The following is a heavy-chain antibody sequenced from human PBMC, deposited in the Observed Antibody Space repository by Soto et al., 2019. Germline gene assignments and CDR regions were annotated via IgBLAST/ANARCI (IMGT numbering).Heavy chain of an antibody. J-gene: IGHJ6*04. CDR1: GFTVSSNY. D-gene: IGHD2-15*01. CDR3: ARDDVHCRGGRCYGVPLDV. Sequence: EVQLVESGGGLVQPGGTLRLSWAASGFTVSSNYMTWGRHAPAKGLEWVSLMQSGGRTDYEGSVKGRFTISRDNAKNTLFLQMHSLRVEDTAVYYCARDDVHCRGGRCYGVPLDVWGKGTTVTVSS. CDR2: MQSGGRT. V-gene: IGHV3-66*01.